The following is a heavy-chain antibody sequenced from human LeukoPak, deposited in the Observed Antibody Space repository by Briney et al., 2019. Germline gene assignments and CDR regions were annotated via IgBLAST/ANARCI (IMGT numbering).Heavy chain of an antibody. CDR2: ISSIGSTI. CDR1: GFTFSSYK. Sequence: GGALRLSCAASGFTFSSYKMNWGRHAPGKGLEWVSYISSIGSTIYYADSVKDRFTISRYNAKNSLYQQMNSLRAEDTAVYYCARPSRRSYNAFDIWGEGTMVTVSS. V-gene: IGHV3-48*03. CDR3: ARPSRRSYNAFDI. D-gene: IGHD1-26*01. J-gene: IGHJ3*02.